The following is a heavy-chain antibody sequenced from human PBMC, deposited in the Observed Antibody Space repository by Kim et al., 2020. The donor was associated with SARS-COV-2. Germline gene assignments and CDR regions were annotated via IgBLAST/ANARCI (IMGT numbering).Heavy chain of an antibody. D-gene: IGHD1-26*01. CDR1: GFTFSDYA. CDR3: AKDVGPGIGAIGD. V-gene: IGHV3-9*01. CDR2: ISRDGGHI. Sequence: GGSLRLSCATSGFTFSDYAMHWVRQDPEKGLEWVSGISRDGGHIEYADYVKGRFTISRDNAKNSLYLQMNSLRLEDTALYYCAKDVGPGIGAIGDWGQGDLVTVSS. J-gene: IGHJ4*02.